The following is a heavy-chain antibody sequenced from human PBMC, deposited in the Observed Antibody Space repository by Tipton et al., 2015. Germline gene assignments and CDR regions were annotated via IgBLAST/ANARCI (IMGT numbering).Heavy chain of an antibody. D-gene: IGHD3-22*01. Sequence: TLSLTCAVSGGSISSHDWWSWVRQPPRRGLEWIGEIYHSGNTTYNPSLKSRVTISVDTSKNQFSLRLSSVTAADTAVYYCARVGSYYDNGGYYYRRWVFDIWGQGTMVTVSS. CDR1: GGSISSHDW. J-gene: IGHJ3*02. V-gene: IGHV4-4*02. CDR2: IYHSGNT. CDR3: ARVGSYYDNGGYYYRRWVFDI.